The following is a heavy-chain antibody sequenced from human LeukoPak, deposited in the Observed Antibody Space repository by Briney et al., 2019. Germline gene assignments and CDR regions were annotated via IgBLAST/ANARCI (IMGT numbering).Heavy chain of an antibody. V-gene: IGHV3-7*03. CDR2: IKDDGSEK. CDR1: GFTLSIYW. Sequence: GGSLRLSCAASGFTLSIYWMSWVRQAPGKGLEWVANIKDDGSEKYYVDSVKGRFTISRDDAKNSLYLQMNSLRAEDTAVYYCTTGIRGDCGQGTLVTVSS. CDR3: TTGIRGD. J-gene: IGHJ4*02.